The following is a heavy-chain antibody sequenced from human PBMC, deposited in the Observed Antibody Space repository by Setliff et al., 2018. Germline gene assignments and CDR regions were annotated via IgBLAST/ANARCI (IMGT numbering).Heavy chain of an antibody. D-gene: IGHD1-1*01. CDR2: ISGGSSYI. J-gene: IGHJ6*03. V-gene: IGHV3-21*01. CDR3: ARDHGTVPGVDYMDV. CDR1: GFAFNRHG. Sequence: GGSLRLSCAASGFAFNRHGMNWVRQVPGKGLEWVSCISGGSSYIHYEDSMKGRFTISRDDAKNSVYLQINSLRAEDTAVYYCARDHGTVPGVDYMDVWGKGTTVTVS.